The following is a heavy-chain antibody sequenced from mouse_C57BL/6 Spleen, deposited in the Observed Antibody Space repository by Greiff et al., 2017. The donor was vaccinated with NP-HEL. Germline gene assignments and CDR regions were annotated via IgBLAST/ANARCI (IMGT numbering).Heavy chain of an antibody. CDR1: GYTFTSYW. V-gene: IGHV1-50*01. CDR3: ARGGLGHWYFDV. Sequence: QVQLQQPGAELVKPGASVKLSCKASGYTFTSYWMQWVKQRPGQGLEWIGEIDPSDSYTNYNQKFKGKATLTVDTSSSTAYMQLSSLTSEDSAVYYCARGGLGHWYFDVWGTGTTVTVSS. CDR2: IDPSDSYT. D-gene: IGHD4-1*01. J-gene: IGHJ1*03.